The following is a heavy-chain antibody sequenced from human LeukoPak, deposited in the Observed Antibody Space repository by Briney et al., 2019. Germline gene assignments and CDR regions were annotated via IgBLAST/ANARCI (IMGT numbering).Heavy chain of an antibody. D-gene: IGHD2-15*01. CDR2: ISYDGSNK. Sequence: GRSLRLSCAASGFTFSSYAMHWVRQAPGKGLEWVAVISYDGSNKYYADSVKGRFTISRDNSENTLYLQMNSLRAEDTAVYYCARDWLPGCSGGSCYSYYYYGMDVWGKGTTVTVSS. V-gene: IGHV3-30*04. J-gene: IGHJ6*04. CDR3: ARDWLPGCSGGSCYSYYYYGMDV. CDR1: GFTFSSYA.